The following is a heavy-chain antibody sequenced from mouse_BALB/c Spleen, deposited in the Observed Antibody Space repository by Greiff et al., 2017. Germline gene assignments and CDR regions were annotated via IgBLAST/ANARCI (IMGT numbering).Heavy chain of an antibody. V-gene: IGHV1-63*02. CDR2: IYPGGGYT. Sequence: VQLQESGAELVRPGTSVKISCKASGYTFTNYWLGWVKQRPGHGLEWIGDIYPGGGYTNYNEKFKGKATLTADTSSSTAYMQLSSLTSEDSAVYFCARGDLPAWFAYWGQGTLVTVSA. D-gene: IGHD2-13*01. J-gene: IGHJ3*01. CDR1: GYTFTNYW. CDR3: ARGDLPAWFAY.